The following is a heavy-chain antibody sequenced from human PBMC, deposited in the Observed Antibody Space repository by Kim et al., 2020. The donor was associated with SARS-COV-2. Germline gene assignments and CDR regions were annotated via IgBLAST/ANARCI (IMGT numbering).Heavy chain of an antibody. V-gene: IGHV4-59*13. J-gene: IGHJ4*02. Sequence: SETLSLTCSLSGVSIGSYYWSWIRQPPGKGLELIGYVFYSGSAKYNPSLESRVTISVDTSKDQFSLKLRSMTGADTAMYYCARGTLSLSGNDLLPTFDYCGQGILVTVSP. D-gene: IGHD2-15*01. CDR1: GVSIGSYY. CDR3: ARGTLSLSGNDLLPTFDY. CDR2: VFYSGSA.